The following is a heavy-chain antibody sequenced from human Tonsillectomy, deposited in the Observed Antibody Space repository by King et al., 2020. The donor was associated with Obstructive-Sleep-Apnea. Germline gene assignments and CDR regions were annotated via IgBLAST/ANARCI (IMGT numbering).Heavy chain of an antibody. D-gene: IGHD6-19*01. CDR2: ISSDGSVT. CDR1: GFTFSSYW. Sequence: VQLVESGGGLVQPGGSLRLSCAASGFTFSSYWMHWVRQSPGKGLLWVSRISSDGSVTTYAEFVKGRFTVSRDDAKNTLHLQMNSLRADDTAVYYCVRAVAGFGDYWGQGTLVTVSS. CDR3: VRAVAGFGDY. V-gene: IGHV3-74*02. J-gene: IGHJ4*02.